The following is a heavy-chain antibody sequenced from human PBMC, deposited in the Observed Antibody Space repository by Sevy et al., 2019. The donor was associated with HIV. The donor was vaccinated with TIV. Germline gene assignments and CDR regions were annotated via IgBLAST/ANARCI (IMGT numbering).Heavy chain of an antibody. J-gene: IGHJ4*02. Sequence: GGSLRLSCAASGFTFSNYFINWVRPAPDKGLEWVSSVSSGSSYILYADSVKGRFTISRDNAKNSLYLHMNSLRAEDTAVYYCVRGDYYGSLYYFDYWGPGTLVTVSS. V-gene: IGHV3-21*01. CDR1: GFTFSNYF. CDR2: VSSGSSYI. CDR3: VRGDYYGSLYYFDY. D-gene: IGHD3-10*01.